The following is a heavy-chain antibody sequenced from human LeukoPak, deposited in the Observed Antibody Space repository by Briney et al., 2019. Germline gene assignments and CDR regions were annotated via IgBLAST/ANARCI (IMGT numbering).Heavy chain of an antibody. V-gene: IGHV1-18*01. Sequence: ASVKVSCKASGYTFTSYGISWVRQAPGQGLEWMGWTSAYNGNTNYAQKLQGRVTMTTDTSTSTAYMELRSLRSDDTAVYYCASQGDGAARPGYYYYYMDVWGKGTTVTVSS. CDR1: GYTFTSYG. J-gene: IGHJ6*03. D-gene: IGHD6-6*01. CDR3: ASQGDGAARPGYYYYYMDV. CDR2: TSAYNGNT.